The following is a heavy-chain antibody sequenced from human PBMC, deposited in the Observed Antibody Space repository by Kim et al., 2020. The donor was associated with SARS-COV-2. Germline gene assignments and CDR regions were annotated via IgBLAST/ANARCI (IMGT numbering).Heavy chain of an antibody. V-gene: IGHV1-69*01. CDR3: ARDRRDGYNYQEY. J-gene: IGHJ4*02. Sequence: YAQKFQGRVTITADESTSTADMELSSLRSEDTAVYYCARDRRDGYNYQEYWGQGTLVTVSS. D-gene: IGHD5-12*01.